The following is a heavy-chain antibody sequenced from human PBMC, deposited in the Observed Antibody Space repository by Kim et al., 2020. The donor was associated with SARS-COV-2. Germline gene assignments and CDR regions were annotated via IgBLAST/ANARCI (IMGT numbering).Heavy chain of an antibody. CDR3: AKTGPYDSSGYSFDY. Sequence: GGSLRLSCAASGFTFSSYGMHWVRQAPGKGLEWVAVISYDGSNKYYADSVKGRFTISRDNSKNTLYLQMNSLRAEDTAVYYCAKTGPYDSSGYSFDYWG. J-gene: IGHJ4*01. CDR2: ISYDGSNK. D-gene: IGHD3-22*01. CDR1: GFTFSSYG. V-gene: IGHV3-30*18.